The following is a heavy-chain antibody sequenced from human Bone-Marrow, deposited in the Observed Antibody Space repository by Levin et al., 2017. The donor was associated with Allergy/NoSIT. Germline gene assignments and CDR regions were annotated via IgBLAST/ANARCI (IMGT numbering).Heavy chain of an antibody. Sequence: ASVKVSCKASGYTFTTYGLTWVRQAPGQGLEWMGWVSAYSGNTNYALNLQDRVTMTTDKATNTAYMELTSLRSDDTAIYYCARGHFPYYYYGMDVWGQGTTVVVSS. CDR1: GYTFTTYG. CDR3: ARGHFPYYYYGMDV. V-gene: IGHV1-18*01. CDR2: VSAYSGNT. J-gene: IGHJ6*02.